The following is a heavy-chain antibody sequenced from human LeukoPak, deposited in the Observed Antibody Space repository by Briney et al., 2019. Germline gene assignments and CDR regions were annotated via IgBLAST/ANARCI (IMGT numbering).Heavy chain of an antibody. CDR2: FDPEDGET. Sequence: ASVKVSCKVSGYTLTELSMHWVRQAPGKGLEWMGGFDPEDGETIYAQKFQGRVTMTEDTSTDTAYMELSSLGSEDTAVYYCATEPAGYYDSSGLGAFDIWGQGTMVTVSS. CDR3: ATEPAGYYDSSGLGAFDI. J-gene: IGHJ3*02. D-gene: IGHD3-22*01. V-gene: IGHV1-24*01. CDR1: GYTLTELS.